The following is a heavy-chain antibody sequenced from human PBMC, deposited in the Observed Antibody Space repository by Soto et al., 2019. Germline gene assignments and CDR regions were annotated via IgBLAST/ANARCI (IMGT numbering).Heavy chain of an antibody. CDR2: IYHSGST. Sequence: QLQLQESGSGLVKPSQTLSLTCAVSGGSISSGGSSWSWIRQPPGKGLEWIGYIYHSGSTYYNPSLKRLVTIAVDRSKDQLSLKLSSVTAADTAVYYCARAGDSSDLVAMGYWGQGTLVTVSS. D-gene: IGHD6-19*01. CDR1: GGSISSGGSS. J-gene: IGHJ4*02. V-gene: IGHV4-30-2*01. CDR3: ARAGDSSDLVAMGY.